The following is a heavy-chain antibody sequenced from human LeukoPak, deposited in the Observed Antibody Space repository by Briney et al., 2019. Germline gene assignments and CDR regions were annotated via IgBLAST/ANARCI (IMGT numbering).Heavy chain of an antibody. CDR3: AREANTAPSTFDY. Sequence: ASVKVSCKASGGTFSSYAISWVRLAPGQGLEWMGGIIPIFGTANYAQKFQGRVTITADESTSTAYMELSSLRSEDTAVYYCAREANTAPSTFDYWGQGTLVTVSS. CDR1: GGTFSSYA. CDR2: IIPIFGTA. J-gene: IGHJ4*02. D-gene: IGHD5-18*01. V-gene: IGHV1-69*13.